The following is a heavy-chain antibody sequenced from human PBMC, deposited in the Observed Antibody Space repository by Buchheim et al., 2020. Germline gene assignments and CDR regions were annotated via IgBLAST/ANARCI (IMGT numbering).Heavy chain of an antibody. CDR3: ATLSGKYLDMYYYGMDV. V-gene: IGHV1-24*01. Sequence: QVQLVQSGAEVKKPGASVKVSCKVSGYTLTELSMHWVRQAPGKGLEWMGGFDPEDGETIYAQKFQGRVTMTEEQSTDTAYKELSSLRSEDTAVYYCATLSGKYLDMYYYGMDVWGQGTT. CDR2: FDPEDGET. D-gene: IGHD2/OR15-2a*01. J-gene: IGHJ6*02. CDR1: GYTLTELS.